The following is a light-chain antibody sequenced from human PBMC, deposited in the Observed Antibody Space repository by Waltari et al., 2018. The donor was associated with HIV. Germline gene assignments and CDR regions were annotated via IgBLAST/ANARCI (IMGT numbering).Light chain of an antibody. CDR3: QQYENWPPIT. CDR1: QTVSSGY. J-gene: IGKJ5*01. CDR2: GAS. Sequence: EIVLTQSPGTLSLSPGERATLSCRASQTVSSGYLAWYQQKSGQAPRLLIYGASSRATGIPDRFSGSGSGTDFTLTISRLEPEDFAVYYCQQYENWPPITFGQGTRLEIK. V-gene: IGKV3-20*01.